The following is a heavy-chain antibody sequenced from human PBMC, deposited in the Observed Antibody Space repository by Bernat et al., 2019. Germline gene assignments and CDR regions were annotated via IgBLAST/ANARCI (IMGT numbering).Heavy chain of an antibody. D-gene: IGHD6-19*01. J-gene: IGHJ4*02. CDR1: GGTFSSYT. Sequence: QVQLVQSGAEVKKPGSSVKVSCKASGGTFSSYTISWVRQAPGQGLEWMGRIIPILGIANYAQKFQGRVTITADKSTSTAYMELSSLRSEDTAVYYCAREAVAGKGVDYWGQGTLVTVSS. CDR3: AREAVAGKGVDY. CDR2: IIPILGIA. V-gene: IGHV1-69*02.